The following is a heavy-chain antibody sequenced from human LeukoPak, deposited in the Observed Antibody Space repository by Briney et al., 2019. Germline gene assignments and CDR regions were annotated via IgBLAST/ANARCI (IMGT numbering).Heavy chain of an antibody. J-gene: IGHJ4*02. Sequence: GGSLRLSCAASGFTFSDYYMSWIRQAPGKGLEWVSYISSSGSTIYYADSVKGRFTISRDNAKNSLYLQMSSLRAEDTAVYYCAREVYSSGWYFDYWGQGTLVTVSS. V-gene: IGHV3-11*01. CDR2: ISSSGSTI. CDR3: AREVYSSGWYFDY. D-gene: IGHD6-19*01. CDR1: GFTFSDYY.